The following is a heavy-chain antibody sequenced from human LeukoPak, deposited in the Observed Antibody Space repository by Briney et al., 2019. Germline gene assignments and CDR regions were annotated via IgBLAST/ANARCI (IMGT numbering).Heavy chain of an antibody. CDR3: ARDGGERGNSAFDV. Sequence: GGSLRLSCAASGFTFSSYAMSWVRQAPARGLEWVSSLRGDGETFYGDSVKGRFTLSRDESRNTVYLQMNNLRVEDTAVYFCARDGGERGNSAFDVWGQGTEVTVSS. D-gene: IGHD3-16*01. CDR1: GFTFSSYA. J-gene: IGHJ3*01. V-gene: IGHV3-23*01. CDR2: LRGDGET.